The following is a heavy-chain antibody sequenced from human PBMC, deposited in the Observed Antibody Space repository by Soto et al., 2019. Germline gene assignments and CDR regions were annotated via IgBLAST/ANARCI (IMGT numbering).Heavy chain of an antibody. Sequence: SETLSLTCAVYGGSFSGYYWSWIRQPPGKGLEWIGEINHSGSTNYNPSLKSRVTISVDTSKNQFSLKLSSVTAADTAVYYCALRGEDSSGWYLFDYWGQGTLVTVSS. D-gene: IGHD6-19*01. CDR3: ALRGEDSSGWYLFDY. CDR2: INHSGST. CDR1: GGSFSGYY. J-gene: IGHJ4*02. V-gene: IGHV4-34*01.